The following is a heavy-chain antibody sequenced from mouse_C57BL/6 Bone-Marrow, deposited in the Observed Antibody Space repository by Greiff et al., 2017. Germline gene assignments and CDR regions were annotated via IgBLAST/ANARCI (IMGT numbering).Heavy chain of an antibody. CDR3: ARSYYSNYVAMDY. Sequence: QVQLKQPGAELVKPGASVKLSCKASGYTFTSYWMHWVKQRPGQGLEWIGMIHPNSGSTNYNEKFKSKATLTVDKSSSTAYMQLSSLTSEDSAVYYCARSYYSNYVAMDYWGQGTSVTVSS. CDR2: IHPNSGST. CDR1: GYTFTSYW. V-gene: IGHV1-64*01. D-gene: IGHD2-5*01. J-gene: IGHJ4*01.